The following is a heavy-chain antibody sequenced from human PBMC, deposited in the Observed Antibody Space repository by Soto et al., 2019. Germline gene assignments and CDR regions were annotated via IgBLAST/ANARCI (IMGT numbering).Heavy chain of an antibody. J-gene: IGHJ4*02. CDR3: ARSGDAAGDLNY. V-gene: IGHV4-59*08. CDR1: GGSISSYS. CDR2: IYYNGSP. Sequence: QVQVQESGPGLVKPSETLSLTCTVSGGSISSYSWSWIRQPPGKGLEWIGDIYYNGSPHYNPSLKSRVTISVDKSKNQFSLNVRSVTAADTAVYYCARSGDAAGDLNYWGQGTLVTVSS. D-gene: IGHD6-19*01.